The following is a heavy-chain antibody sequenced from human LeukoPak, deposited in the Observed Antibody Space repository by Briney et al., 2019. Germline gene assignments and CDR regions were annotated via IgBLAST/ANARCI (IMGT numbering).Heavy chain of an antibody. V-gene: IGHV4-39*01. D-gene: IGHD3-10*01. CDR2: VYHSGST. Sequence: SETQSLTCSVSGDSISSSRYCWGWIRQPPGKGLEWIGSVYHSGSTHYNPSLNSRITISVDTSKNQFSLRLRSVTAADTALYFCLAYYSLSGNYYNGIDYWGQGTLVTVSS. CDR1: GDSISSSRYC. J-gene: IGHJ4*02. CDR3: LAYYSLSGNYYNGIDY.